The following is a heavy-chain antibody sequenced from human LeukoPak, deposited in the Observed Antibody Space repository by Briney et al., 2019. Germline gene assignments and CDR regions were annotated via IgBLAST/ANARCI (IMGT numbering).Heavy chain of an antibody. V-gene: IGHV4-30-4*07. CDR2: IYYSGST. Sequence: SETLSLTCTVSGGSISSSSYYWSWIRQPPGKGLEWIGYIYYSGSTYYNPSLKSRVTISVDTSKNQFSLKLSSVTAADTAVYYCARSNSGYDFGYFGYWGQGTLVTVSS. CDR3: ARSNSGYDFGYFGY. D-gene: IGHD5-12*01. CDR1: GGSISSSSYY. J-gene: IGHJ4*02.